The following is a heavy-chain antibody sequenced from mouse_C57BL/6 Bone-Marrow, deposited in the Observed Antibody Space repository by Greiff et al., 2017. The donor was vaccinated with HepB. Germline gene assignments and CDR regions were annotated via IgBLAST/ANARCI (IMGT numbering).Heavy chain of an antibody. D-gene: IGHD2-3*01. CDR1: GYTFTSYW. V-gene: IGHV1-55*01. J-gene: IGHJ3*01. CDR3: SSLGLLLLHAWFAY. CDR2: IYPGSGST. Sequence: VQLQQPGAELVKPGASVKMSCKASGYTFTSYWITWVKQRPGQGLEWIGDIYPGSGSTNYNEKFKSKATLTVDTSSSTAYIQLSSLTSEDSAVYYCSSLGLLLLHAWFAYWGQGTLVTVSA.